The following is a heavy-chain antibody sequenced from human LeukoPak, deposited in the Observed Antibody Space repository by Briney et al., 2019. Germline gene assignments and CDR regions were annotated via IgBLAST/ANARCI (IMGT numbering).Heavy chain of an antibody. CDR2: ISSSSSYI. V-gene: IGHV3-21*01. CDR3: ARVDDSSGYSLDAFDI. J-gene: IGHJ3*02. Sequence: GGSLRLSCAASGFTFSSYTMNWVRQAPGKGLEWVSSISSSSSYIFYADSVKGRFTISRDNAKSSLFLQMNSLRAEDTAVYYCARVDDSSGYSLDAFDIWGQGTMVTVSS. D-gene: IGHD3-22*01. CDR1: GFTFSSYT.